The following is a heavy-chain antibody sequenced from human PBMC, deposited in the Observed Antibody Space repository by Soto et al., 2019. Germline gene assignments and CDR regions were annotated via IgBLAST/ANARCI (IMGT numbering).Heavy chain of an antibody. Sequence: QVQLVQSGAEMKKPGSSVKVSCQSSGGTFNTYAMNWVRQAPGQGPEWMGDISPMFGAANYAPKFQGRVTITADESTGTSYMQLISLTSEVTALYFCAREVQVYTPAFVYWGQGTLVTVSS. V-gene: IGHV1-69*19. CDR1: GGTFNTYA. CDR2: ISPMFGAA. CDR3: AREVQVYTPAFVY. J-gene: IGHJ4*02.